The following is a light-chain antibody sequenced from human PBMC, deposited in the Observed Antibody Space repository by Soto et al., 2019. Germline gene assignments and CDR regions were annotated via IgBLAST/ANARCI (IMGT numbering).Light chain of an antibody. CDR3: QKYNSAPQT. Sequence: IQLTQSPSSLSASVGDRVTITCRSSQGISSYLAWYQQKPGKAPKLLIYAASTLQSGVPSRFSGSGSGTDFTLTISSLQPEDFATYYCQKYNSAPQTFGQGTKVDI. CDR2: AAS. CDR1: QGISSY. V-gene: IGKV1-9*01. J-gene: IGKJ1*01.